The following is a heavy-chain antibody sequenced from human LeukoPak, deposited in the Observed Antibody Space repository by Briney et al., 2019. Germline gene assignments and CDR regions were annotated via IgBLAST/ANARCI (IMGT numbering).Heavy chain of an antibody. V-gene: IGHV4-39*07. J-gene: IGHJ4*02. CDR3: ARAGRYYDSSGYFLPHFDY. D-gene: IGHD3-22*01. CDR1: GGSISSSSYY. Sequence: PSETLSLTCTVSGGSISSSSYYWGWIRQPPGKGLEWIGSIYYSGSTYYNPSLKSRVTISVDTSKNQFSLKLSSVTAADTAVYYWARAGRYYDSSGYFLPHFDYWGQGTLVTVSS. CDR2: IYYSGST.